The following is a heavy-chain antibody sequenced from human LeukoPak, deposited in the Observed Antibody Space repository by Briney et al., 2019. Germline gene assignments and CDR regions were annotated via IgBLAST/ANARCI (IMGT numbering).Heavy chain of an antibody. V-gene: IGHV3-11*04. CDR1: GFTFSDYY. J-gene: IGHJ6*03. Sequence: GGSLRLSCAASGFTFSDYYMSWIRQAPGKGLEWVSYISSSGSTIYYADSVKGRFTISRDNSKNTLYLQMNSLRAEDTAVYYCARGNYDFWSGYFPGSYYYYYYMDVWGKGTTVTVSS. CDR3: ARGNYDFWSGYFPGSYYYYYYMDV. CDR2: ISSSGSTI. D-gene: IGHD3-3*01.